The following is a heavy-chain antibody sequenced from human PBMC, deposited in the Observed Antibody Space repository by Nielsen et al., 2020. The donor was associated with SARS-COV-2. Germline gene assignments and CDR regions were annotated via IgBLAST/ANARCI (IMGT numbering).Heavy chain of an antibody. Sequence: GESLKISCAASGFTFSSYWMHWVRQAPGKGLVWVSRINSDGSSTSYADSVKGRFTISRDNAKNSLYLQMNSLRAEDTAVYYCARVAVYCSGGSCYRFDDYWGQGTLVTVSS. V-gene: IGHV3-74*01. J-gene: IGHJ4*02. D-gene: IGHD2-15*01. CDR2: INSDGSST. CDR3: ARVAVYCSGGSCYRFDDY. CDR1: GFTFSSYW.